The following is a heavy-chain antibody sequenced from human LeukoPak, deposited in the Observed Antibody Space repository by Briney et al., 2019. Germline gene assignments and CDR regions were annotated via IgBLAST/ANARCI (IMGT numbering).Heavy chain of an antibody. CDR2: IRSKANSYAT. V-gene: IGHV3-73*01. CDR3: ARGRRLQNRNWFDL. D-gene: IGHD4-11*01. J-gene: IGHJ5*02. CDR1: GFTFSGSA. Sequence: QPGGSLRLSCAASGFTFSGSAMHWVRQASGKGLEWVGRIRSKANSYATAYAASVKGRFTISRDDSKNTAYLQMNSLKTEDTAVYYCARGRRLQNRNWFDLWGQGTLVTVSS.